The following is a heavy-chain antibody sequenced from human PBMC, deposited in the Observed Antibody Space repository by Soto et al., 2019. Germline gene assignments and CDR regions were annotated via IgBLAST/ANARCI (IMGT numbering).Heavy chain of an antibody. J-gene: IGHJ6*03. CDR3: ARHGGVSHYYYMDI. Sequence: QSGGSLRLSCAASEFTFSNYAMTWVRQFPGQGLEWVATVTGNGGNTYYADSVKGRFIISRDNSKNTLYLQMNSLRAEDTAVYNCARHGGVSHYYYMDIWGKGTTVTVSS. CDR1: EFTFSNYA. V-gene: IGHV3-23*01. CDR2: VTGNGGNT. D-gene: IGHD3-16*01.